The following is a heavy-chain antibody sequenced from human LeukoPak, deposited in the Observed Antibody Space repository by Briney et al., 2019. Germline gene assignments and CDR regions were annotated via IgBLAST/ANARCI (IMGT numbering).Heavy chain of an antibody. D-gene: IGHD5-18*01. Sequence: GASVKVSCKASGYTFTSYDINWVRQATGQGLEWMGWMNPNSGNTGYAQKFQGRVTMTRNTSISTAYMELSSLRSEDTAVYYCARVAAARGYSYGYWGQGTLVTVSS. CDR3: ARVAAARGYSYGY. CDR1: GYTFTSYD. CDR2: MNPNSGNT. J-gene: IGHJ4*02. V-gene: IGHV1-8*01.